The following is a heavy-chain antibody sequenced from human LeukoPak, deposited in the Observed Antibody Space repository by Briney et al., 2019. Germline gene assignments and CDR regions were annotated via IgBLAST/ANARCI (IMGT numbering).Heavy chain of an antibody. V-gene: IGHV5-51*01. CDR3: ARAIDISVVYGAYFDY. D-gene: IGHD4/OR15-4a*01. CDR2: IYPGDSDT. CDR1: GYSFTSYC. J-gene: IGHJ4*01. Sequence: GESLKISCKGSGYSFTSYCIAWVRQMPGKSLEWMGIIYPGDSDTRHSPSFQGQVPISADKSIATAYLQWSSLKASDTAMYYCARAIDISVVYGAYFDYWGQGTLVTVSS.